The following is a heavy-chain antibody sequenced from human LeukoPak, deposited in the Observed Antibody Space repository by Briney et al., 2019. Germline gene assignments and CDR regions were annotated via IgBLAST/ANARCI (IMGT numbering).Heavy chain of an antibody. Sequence: GGSLRLSCAASGFNFDDYVMTWVRQAPGKGLEWVSGINWNGGSRGYADSVKGRFTISRDNAKNSLYLQMNSLRAEDTALYYCATSTLILRLIFDYWGQGTLVTVSS. CDR2: INWNGGSR. V-gene: IGHV3-20*04. CDR3: ATSTLILRLIFDY. D-gene: IGHD4-17*01. J-gene: IGHJ4*02. CDR1: GFNFDDYV.